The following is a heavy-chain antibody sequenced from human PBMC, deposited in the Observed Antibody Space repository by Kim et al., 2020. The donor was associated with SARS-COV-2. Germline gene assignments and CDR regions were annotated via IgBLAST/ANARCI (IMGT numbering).Heavy chain of an antibody. Sequence: NKNYAGSVKGRFTSPRDKSKNTMYLQMNSLRAEDTAVYYCARASDWLFDYWGQGTLVTVSS. V-gene: IGHV3-33*01. CDR3: ARASDWLFDY. CDR2: NK. D-gene: IGHD3-9*01. J-gene: IGHJ4*02.